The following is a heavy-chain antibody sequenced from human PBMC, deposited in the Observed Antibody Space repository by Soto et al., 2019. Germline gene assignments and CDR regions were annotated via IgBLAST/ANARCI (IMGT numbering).Heavy chain of an antibody. J-gene: IGHJ5*02. CDR2: IYHSGYT. V-gene: IGHV4-30-2*01. D-gene: IGHD1-7*01. CDR3: ARDSLTGNYFDP. CDR1: GGSISSGGYA. Sequence: SETLSLTCAVSGGSISSGGYAWNWIRQPPGKGLEWIGYIYHSGYTSYNPSLKNRVTISVDKSKNQFSLTLSFVTAADTAVYYCARDSLTGNYFDPWGQGTLVT.